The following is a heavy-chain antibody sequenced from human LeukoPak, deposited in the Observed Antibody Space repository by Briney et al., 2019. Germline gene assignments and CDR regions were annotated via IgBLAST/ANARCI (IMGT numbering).Heavy chain of an antibody. V-gene: IGHV3-74*01. CDR3: VRDRPLGSYFDY. Sequence: GGALRLSCAASGFAFSSYWRYGVRQAPGKGVGWVSRISKDGTTTNYADSVKGRVTVSRENAKNTMYLQMNSLRREDTAVYYCVRDRPLGSYFDYWGQGALVTVSS. D-gene: IGHD1-26*01. J-gene: IGHJ4*02. CDR1: GFAFSSYW. CDR2: ISKDGTTT.